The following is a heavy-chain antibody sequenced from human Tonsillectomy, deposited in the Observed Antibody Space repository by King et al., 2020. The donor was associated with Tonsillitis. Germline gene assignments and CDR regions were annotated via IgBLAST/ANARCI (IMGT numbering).Heavy chain of an antibody. Sequence: VQLVESGGGLGKPGGSLRLSCVASGFTLRDYYMTWIRQAPGKGLEWVSSITRSGTTKYYADSVEGRLTISRDNAKNSLFLHMKSLRAEDTAVYYCATYYMDVWGKGTTVTVSS. CDR3: ATYYMDV. CDR1: GFTLRDYY. CDR2: ITRSGTTK. V-gene: IGHV3-11*01. J-gene: IGHJ6*03.